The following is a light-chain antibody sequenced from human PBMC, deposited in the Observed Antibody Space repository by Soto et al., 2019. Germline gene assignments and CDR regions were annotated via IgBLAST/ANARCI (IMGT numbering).Light chain of an antibody. CDR2: AAS. J-gene: IGKJ4*01. CDR3: QQLNSYPLT. V-gene: IGKV1-9*01. CDR1: QGISSY. Sequence: IQFAPSPSSLSASVGNRVTIPCPASQGISSYLAWYQQKPGKAPKLLIYAASTLQSGVPSRFSGSESGTDFTLTISSLQHEDFATYYCQQLNSYPLTFGGGTKVDIK.